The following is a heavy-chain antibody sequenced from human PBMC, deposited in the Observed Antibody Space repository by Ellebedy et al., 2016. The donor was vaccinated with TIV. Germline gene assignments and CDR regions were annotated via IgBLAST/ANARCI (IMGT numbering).Heavy chain of an antibody. CDR1: RGTFSSFS. Sequence: SVKVSXXASRGTFSSFSINWVRQAPGQGLEWMGGIIPLFGTAGYAQKFQGRVTITADESTSTAYMDLNSLRSEDTVVYYCARVGRFGELSPNWGQGTLVTVSS. CDR2: IIPLFGTA. D-gene: IGHD3-10*01. CDR3: ARVGRFGELSPN. J-gene: IGHJ4*02. V-gene: IGHV1-69*13.